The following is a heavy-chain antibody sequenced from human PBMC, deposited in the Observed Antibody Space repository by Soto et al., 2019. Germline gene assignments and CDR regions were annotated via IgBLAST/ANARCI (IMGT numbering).Heavy chain of an antibody. CDR2: ISYDGSNK. CDR1: GFTFSSYA. J-gene: IGHJ4*02. CDR3: ARVRYSSSWYGSDY. Sequence: QVQLVESGGGVVQPGRSLRLSCAASGFTFSSYAMHWVRQAPGKGLEWVAVISYDGSNKYYADSVKGRFTISRDNSKNTLYLQMNSLRAEDMAVYYCARVRYSSSWYGSDYWGQGTLVTVSS. D-gene: IGHD6-13*01. V-gene: IGHV3-30-3*01.